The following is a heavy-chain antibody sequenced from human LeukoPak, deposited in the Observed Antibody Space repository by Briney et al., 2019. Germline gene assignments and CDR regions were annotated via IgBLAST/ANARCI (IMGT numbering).Heavy chain of an antibody. D-gene: IGHD4-17*01. CDR1: GGSISSYY. CDR2: IYTSGST. J-gene: IGHJ5*02. V-gene: IGHV4-4*07. Sequence: PSETLSLTCTVSGGSISSYYWIWIRQPAGKGLEWIGRIYTSGSTNYNPSLKSRVTMSVDTSKNQFSLKLSSVTAADMAVYYCAREYRDYVGNWFDPWGQGTLVTVSS. CDR3: AREYRDYVGNWFDP.